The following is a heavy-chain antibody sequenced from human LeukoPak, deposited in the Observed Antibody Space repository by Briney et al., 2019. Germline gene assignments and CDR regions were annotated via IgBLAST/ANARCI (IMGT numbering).Heavy chain of an antibody. D-gene: IGHD5-24*01. Sequence: GGSLRLSCAASGFTFSSYWMSWVRQAPGKELEWVANIKQDGSEKYYVDSVKGRFTISRDNAKNSLYLQMNSLRAEDTAVYYCARDNSGDGYNSDYWGQGTLVTVSS. CDR1: GFTFSSYW. CDR2: IKQDGSEK. CDR3: ARDNSGDGYNSDY. J-gene: IGHJ4*02. V-gene: IGHV3-7*01.